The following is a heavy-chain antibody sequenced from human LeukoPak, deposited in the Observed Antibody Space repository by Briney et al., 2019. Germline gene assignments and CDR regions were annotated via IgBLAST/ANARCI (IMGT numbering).Heavy chain of an antibody. D-gene: IGHD3-10*01. V-gene: IGHV3-23*01. CDR1: GFTLSNYA. Sequence: PGGSLRLSCAASGFTLSNYAMSWVRQAPGKGLEWVSAISGSGGSTYYADSVKGRFTISRDNSKNTLYLQMNSLRAEDTAVYYCAKDQSTYVRGVIRDYWGQGTLVTVSS. CDR2: ISGSGGST. J-gene: IGHJ4*02. CDR3: AKDQSTYVRGVIRDY.